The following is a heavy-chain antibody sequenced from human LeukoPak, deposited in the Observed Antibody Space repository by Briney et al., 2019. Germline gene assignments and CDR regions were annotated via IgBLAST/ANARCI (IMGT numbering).Heavy chain of an antibody. J-gene: IGHJ2*01. CDR3: ARHPAYYYDSSGDWYFDL. V-gene: IGHV4-34*01. D-gene: IGHD3-22*01. CDR2: INHSGST. CDR1: GGSFSGYY. Sequence: SETLSLTCAVYGGSFSGYYWSWIRQPPGKGLEWIGEINHSGSTNYNPSLKSRVTISVDTSKNQFSLKLSSVTAADTAVYYCARHPAYYYDSSGDWYFDLWGRGTLATVSS.